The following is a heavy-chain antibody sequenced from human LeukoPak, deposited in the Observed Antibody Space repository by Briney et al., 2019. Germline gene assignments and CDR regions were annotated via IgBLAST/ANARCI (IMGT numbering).Heavy chain of an antibody. V-gene: IGHV3-53*01. CDR1: GFTVSSNY. J-gene: IGHJ4*02. CDR2: IYSGGST. D-gene: IGHD5-18*01. Sequence: GGSQRLSCAASGFTVSSNYMSWVRQAPGKGLEWVSVIYSGGSTYYADSVKGRFTISRDNSKNTLYLQMNSLRAEDTAVYYCARARRGYSYGGYLDYWGQGTLVTVSS. CDR3: ARARRGYSYGGYLDY.